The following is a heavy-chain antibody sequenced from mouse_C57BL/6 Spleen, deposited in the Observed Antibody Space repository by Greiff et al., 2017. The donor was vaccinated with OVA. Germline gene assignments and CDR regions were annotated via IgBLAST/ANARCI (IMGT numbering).Heavy chain of an antibody. V-gene: IGHV2-6*01. D-gene: IGHD3-2*02. CDR1: GFSLTSYG. CDR3: ASDRGSSGPFAY. J-gene: IGHJ3*01. Sequence: VKVVESGPGLVAPSQRLSITCTVSGFSLTSYGVDWVRQSPGKGLEWLGVIWGVGSTNYNSALKSRLSISKDNSKSQVFLKMNSLQTDDTAMYYCASDRGSSGPFAYWGQGTLVTVSA. CDR2: IWGVGST.